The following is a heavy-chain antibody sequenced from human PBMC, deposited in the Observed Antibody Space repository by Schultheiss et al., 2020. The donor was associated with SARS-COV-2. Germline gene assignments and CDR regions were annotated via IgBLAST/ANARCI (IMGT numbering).Heavy chain of an antibody. V-gene: IGHV4-59*08. J-gene: IGHJ5*02. D-gene: IGHD6-25*01. Sequence: SQTLSLTCTVSGGSISSYYWSWNRQPPGKGLEWIGYIYYSGSTNYNPSLKSRVTISVDTSKNQFSLKLSSVTAADTAVYYCARSPFLAAAHDNWFDPWGQGTLVTVSS. CDR1: GGSISSYY. CDR2: IYYSGST. CDR3: ARSPFLAAAHDNWFDP.